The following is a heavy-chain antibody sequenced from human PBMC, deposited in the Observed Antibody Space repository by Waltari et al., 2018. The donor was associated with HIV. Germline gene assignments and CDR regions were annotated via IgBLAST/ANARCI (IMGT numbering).Heavy chain of an antibody. CDR2: ISFDGKNK. J-gene: IGHJ4*02. D-gene: IGHD4-17*01. CDR1: GFAFSHYG. V-gene: IGHV3-30*18. Sequence: QVQLVESGGGVVQPGWSLRLSCEASGFAFSHYGIHWLRQAPGKGLEWVAIISFDGKNKFYADSVKGRFTVSRDNSKNTLYLHMESLRGEDTAVYYCAKGGYDYGDYSYFDYWGQGTLVTVSA. CDR3: AKGGYDYGDYSYFDY.